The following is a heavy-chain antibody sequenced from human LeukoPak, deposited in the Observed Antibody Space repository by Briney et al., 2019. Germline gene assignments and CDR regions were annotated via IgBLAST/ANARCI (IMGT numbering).Heavy chain of an antibody. Sequence: SETLSLTCTASGGSFSSYYWSWIRQPPGKGLEWIGNIYYSGSTNYNPSLKSRVTISVDTSKNQFSLKLSSVTAADTAVYYCARVIRLLWFGELVSYFDYWGQGTLVTVSS. J-gene: IGHJ4*02. CDR1: GGSFSSYY. CDR3: ARVIRLLWFGELVSYFDY. V-gene: IGHV4-59*01. D-gene: IGHD3-10*01. CDR2: IYYSGST.